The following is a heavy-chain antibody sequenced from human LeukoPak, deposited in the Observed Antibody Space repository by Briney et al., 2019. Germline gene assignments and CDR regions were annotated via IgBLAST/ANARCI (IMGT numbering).Heavy chain of an antibody. Sequence: KPSETLSLTCTVSGGSISSHYWSWIRQPPGKGLEWIGYIYYSGSTNYNPSLKSRVTISVDTSKNQFSLKLISVTAADTAVYYCARDYEGVIDPWGQGTLVTVSS. CDR3: ARDYEGVIDP. CDR1: GGSISSHY. J-gene: IGHJ5*02. CDR2: IYYSGST. V-gene: IGHV4-59*11. D-gene: IGHD3-10*01.